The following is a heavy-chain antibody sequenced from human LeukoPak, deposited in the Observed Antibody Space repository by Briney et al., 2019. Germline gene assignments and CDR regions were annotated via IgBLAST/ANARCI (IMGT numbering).Heavy chain of an antibody. J-gene: IGHJ3*02. Sequence: SETLSLTCTVSGGSISSYYWSWIRQPPGKGLEWIGYIYYSGSTNHNPSLKSRVTISVDTSKNQFSLKLSSVTAADTAVYYCARHILTHWGAFDIWGQGTMVTVSS. V-gene: IGHV4-59*08. D-gene: IGHD3-9*01. CDR1: GGSISSYY. CDR2: IYYSGST. CDR3: ARHILTHWGAFDI.